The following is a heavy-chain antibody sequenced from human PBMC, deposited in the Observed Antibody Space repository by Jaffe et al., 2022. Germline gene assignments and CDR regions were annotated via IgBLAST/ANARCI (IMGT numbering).Heavy chain of an antibody. CDR3: ARGDGYCSSTSCYDYFDY. CDR1: GGSISSGGYS. D-gene: IGHD2-2*03. J-gene: IGHJ4*02. Sequence: QLQLQESGSGLVKPSQTLSLTCAVSGGSISSGGYSWSWIRQPPGKGLEWIGYIYHSGSTYYNPSLKSRVTISVDRSKNQFSLKLSSVTAADTAVYYCARGDGYCSSTSCYDYFDYWGQGTLVTVSS. V-gene: IGHV4-30-2*01. CDR2: IYHSGST.